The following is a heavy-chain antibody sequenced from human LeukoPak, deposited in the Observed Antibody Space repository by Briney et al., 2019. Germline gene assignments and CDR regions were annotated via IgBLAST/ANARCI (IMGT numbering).Heavy chain of an antibody. V-gene: IGHV3-73*01. J-gene: IGHJ4*02. D-gene: IGHD3-22*01. Sequence: PGGSLRLSCAASGFTFSGSAMHCVRQASGKGLEWVGRIRRKANSYATAYAASVKGRFTISRDDSKNTAYLQMNSLKTEDTAVYYCIRPYYYDSSGYYRLDYWGQGTLVTVSS. CDR3: IRPYYYDSSGYYRLDY. CDR2: IRRKANSYAT. CDR1: GFTFSGSA.